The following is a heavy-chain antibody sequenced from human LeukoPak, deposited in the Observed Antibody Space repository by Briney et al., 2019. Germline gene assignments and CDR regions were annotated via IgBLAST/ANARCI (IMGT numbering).Heavy chain of an antibody. CDR3: AKSDCSSDGCKLLNY. CDR2: INGSGDAT. Sequence: GGSLRLSCVASGFTFSSYAMNWVRQAPGKGLEWVSLINGSGDATKHADSVMGRFSISRDNSKNTLYLQMNSLRAEDTAVYYCAKSDCSSDGCKLLNYWGQGTLVTVSS. V-gene: IGHV3-23*01. D-gene: IGHD5-24*01. J-gene: IGHJ4*02. CDR1: GFTFSSYA.